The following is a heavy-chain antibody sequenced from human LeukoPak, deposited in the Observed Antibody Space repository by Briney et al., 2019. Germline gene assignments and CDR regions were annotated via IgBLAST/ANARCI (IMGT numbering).Heavy chain of an antibody. D-gene: IGHD5-12*01. CDR1: GFRFSDYF. CDR3: ARVGGASIVAIPTSYFDY. J-gene: IGHJ4*02. V-gene: IGHV3-11*04. Sequence: GGSLRLSCAASGFRFSDYFMSWIRQAPGKGLEWLSYISRSGTNIYYADSLRGRFTISRDNTNNSLYLQMNSLRAEDTAVFYCARVGGASIVAIPTSYFDYWGQGTLVTVSS. CDR2: ISRSGTNI.